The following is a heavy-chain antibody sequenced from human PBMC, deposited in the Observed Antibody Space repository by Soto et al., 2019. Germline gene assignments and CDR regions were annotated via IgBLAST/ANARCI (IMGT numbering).Heavy chain of an antibody. CDR2: IKTDGSDK. CDR1: GFNFASSW. J-gene: IGHJ5*02. Sequence: GGSLRLSCAASGFNFASSWMSWVRQAPGKGPEWVANIKTDGSDKFYVDSVRGRFTISRDNAKSSLYLQMNSLGAEDTAIYYCARDPTVGDYSTWGQGTLVTVSS. CDR3: ARDPTVGDYST. V-gene: IGHV3-7*01. D-gene: IGHD4-4*01.